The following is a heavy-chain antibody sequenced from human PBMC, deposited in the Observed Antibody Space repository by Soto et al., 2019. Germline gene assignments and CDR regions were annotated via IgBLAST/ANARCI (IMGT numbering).Heavy chain of an antibody. V-gene: IGHV4-59*01. CDR3: ARSLGGDSYYYGMDV. CDR2: IYYSGST. CDR1: GGSISSYY. J-gene: IGHJ6*02. Sequence: QVQLQESGPGLVKPSETLSLTCTVSGGSISSYYWSWIRQPPGKGLEWIGYIYYSGSTNYNPSLTSRVTISVDTSKNQFSLKLSSVTAADTAVYYCARSLGGDSYYYGMDVWGQGTTVTVSS. D-gene: IGHD2-21*02.